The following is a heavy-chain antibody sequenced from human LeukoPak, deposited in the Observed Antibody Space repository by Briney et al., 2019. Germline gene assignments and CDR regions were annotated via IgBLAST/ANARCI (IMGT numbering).Heavy chain of an antibody. Sequence: PGGSLRLSCAASGFTFSSYSMNLVRQAPGKGLEWISSISSSSSYIYYAYSVKGRFTISRDNAKNSLYLQMNSLRAEDTAVYYCAILDVVVTASFDYWGQGTLVTVSS. J-gene: IGHJ4*02. CDR2: ISSSSSYI. D-gene: IGHD2-21*02. V-gene: IGHV3-21*01. CDR1: GFTFSSYS. CDR3: AILDVVVTASFDY.